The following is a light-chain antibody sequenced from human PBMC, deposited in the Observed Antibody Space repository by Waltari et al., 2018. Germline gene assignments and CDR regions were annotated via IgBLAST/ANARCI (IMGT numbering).Light chain of an antibody. CDR2: LVS. CDR1: QSLVHSNVNTY. V-gene: IGKV2-30*02. J-gene: IGKJ2*01. CDR3: LQGTHWPPHT. Sequence: VVLTQSPLSLPVTLGQSASISCRSSQSLVHSNVNTYLKWFHQRPGQAPRRLIYLVSNRDSGVPARFSGSGSDTDFTLNINRVEAEDVGIYYCLQGTHWPPHTFGQGTKVEI.